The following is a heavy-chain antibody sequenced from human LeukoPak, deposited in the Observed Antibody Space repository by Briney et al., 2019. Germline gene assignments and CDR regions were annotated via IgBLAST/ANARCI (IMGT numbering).Heavy chain of an antibody. Sequence: GSLRLSCAASGFTVSSNDMSWVRQAPGKGLEWVSAIYSGGRTFYADSVKGRFTISRDNSKNTLYLQMNSLRAEDTAVYYCARVRPPWGGLDYWGQGTLVTVSS. V-gene: IGHV3-53*01. CDR1: GFTVSSND. D-gene: IGHD7-27*01. J-gene: IGHJ4*02. CDR3: ARVRPPWGGLDY. CDR2: IYSGGRT.